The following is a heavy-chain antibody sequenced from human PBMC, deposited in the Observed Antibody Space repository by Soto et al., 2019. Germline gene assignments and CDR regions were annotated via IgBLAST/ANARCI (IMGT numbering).Heavy chain of an antibody. CDR2: IYFSGTT. J-gene: IGHJ4*02. Sequence: QVQLQESGPGLVKPSETLSLTCTVSGGSVSRRPPYWTWLRQPPGKRLEWIGYIYFSGTTEYNPSLKSRVAISFDTSKNQFSLKLSSVIAADTAVYYCAREGKRVSMVRGFDSWGQGTLVTVSS. CDR3: AREGKRVSMVRGFDS. V-gene: IGHV4-61*01. D-gene: IGHD3-10*01. CDR1: GGSVSRRPPY.